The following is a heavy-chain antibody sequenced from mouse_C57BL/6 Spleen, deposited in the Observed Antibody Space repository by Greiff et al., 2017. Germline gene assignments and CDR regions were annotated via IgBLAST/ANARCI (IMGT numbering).Heavy chain of an antibody. CDR1: GFTFSDYG. CDR3: ARQIAY. Sequence: DVKLVESGGGLVKPGGSLKLSCAASGFTFSDYGMHWVRQAPEQGLEWVAYISSGSSTIYYADTVKGRFTISRDNAKNTLFLQMTSLRSEDTAMYYCARQIAYWGQGTLVTVSA. J-gene: IGHJ3*01. V-gene: IGHV5-17*01. CDR2: ISSGSSTI.